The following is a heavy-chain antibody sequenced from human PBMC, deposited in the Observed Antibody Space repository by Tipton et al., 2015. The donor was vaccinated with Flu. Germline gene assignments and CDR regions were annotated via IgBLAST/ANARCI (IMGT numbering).Heavy chain of an antibody. CDR3: ARVTEPLWFGEARGWFDP. CDR1: GGSFSGYY. CDR2: INHSGST. V-gene: IGHV4-34*01. J-gene: IGHJ5*02. D-gene: IGHD3-10*01. Sequence: AGLVKPSETLSLTCAVYGGSFSGYYWSWIRQPPGKGLEWIGEINHSGSTNYNPSLKSRVTISVDTSKNQFSLKLSSVTAADTAVYYCARVTEPLWFGEARGWFDPWGQGTLVTVSS.